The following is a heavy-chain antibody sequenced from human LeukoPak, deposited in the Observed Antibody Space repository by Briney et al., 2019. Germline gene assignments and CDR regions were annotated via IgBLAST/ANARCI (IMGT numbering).Heavy chain of an antibody. CDR3: ARKNDYGDYVPDY. V-gene: IGHV3-21*01. Sequence: PGGSLRLSCAASGFTFSSYSMNWVRQAPGKGLEWVSSISSSSSYIYYADSVKGRFTISRENAKNSLYLQMNSLRAEDTAVYYCARKNDYGDYVPDYWGQGTLVTVSS. CDR1: GFTFSSYS. CDR2: ISSSSSYI. D-gene: IGHD4-17*01. J-gene: IGHJ4*02.